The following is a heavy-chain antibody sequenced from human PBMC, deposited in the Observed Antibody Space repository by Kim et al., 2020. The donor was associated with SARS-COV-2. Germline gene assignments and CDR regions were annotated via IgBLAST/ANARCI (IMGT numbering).Heavy chain of an antibody. CDR1: GGSISSGGYY. D-gene: IGHD1-1*01. Sequence: SETLSLTCTVSGGSISSGGYYWSWIRQHPGKGLEWIGYIYYSGSTYYNPSLKSRVTISVDTSKNQFSLKLSSVTAADTAVYYCARAGLERPYTYDYWGQGTLVTVSS. CDR2: IYYSGST. V-gene: IGHV4-31*03. CDR3: ARAGLERPYTYDY. J-gene: IGHJ4*02.